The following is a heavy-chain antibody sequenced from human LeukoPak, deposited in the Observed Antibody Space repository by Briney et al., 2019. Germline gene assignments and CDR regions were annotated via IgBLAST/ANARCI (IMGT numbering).Heavy chain of an antibody. D-gene: IGHD3-3*01. V-gene: IGHV4-59*12. Sequence: PSETLSLTCTVSGGSISPYYWSWIRQPPGKGLEWIGYVHYSGTTNYNPSLKSRVTISVDTSKNQFSLKLSSVTAADTAVYYCARGILEWYLDYWGQGTLVTVSS. CDR1: GGSISPYY. CDR3: ARGILEWYLDY. CDR2: VHYSGTT. J-gene: IGHJ4*02.